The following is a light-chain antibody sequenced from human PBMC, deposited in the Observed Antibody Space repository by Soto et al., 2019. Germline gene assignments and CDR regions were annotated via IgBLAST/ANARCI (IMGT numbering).Light chain of an antibody. V-gene: IGKV1-39*01. CDR2: GAT. J-gene: IGKJ2*01. Sequence: DIELTQYPLSLSASVGDRVIITCRASESINTYLNWYQQKPGKAPRLLIFGATSLQSGIPSRFSGSGSGTDFTLTICSLQPEGSATYYCQQSYCTPYTFGQGSKPEIK. CDR3: QQSYCTPYT. CDR1: ESINTY.